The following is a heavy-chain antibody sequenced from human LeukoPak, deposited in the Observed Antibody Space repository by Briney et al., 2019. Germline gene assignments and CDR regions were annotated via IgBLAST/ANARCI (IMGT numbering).Heavy chain of an antibody. Sequence: SQTLSLTCTVSGGSINNGGYDWSWIRQPPGKGLEWIGYIYYSGSSYYNPSLRSRVTISVDTSKTHFSLKLSSVTAADTAVYYCARNRDGYNSFDYWGQGTLVTVSS. V-gene: IGHV4-31*03. CDR2: IYYSGSS. CDR1: GGSINNGGYD. J-gene: IGHJ4*02. CDR3: ARNRDGYNSFDY. D-gene: IGHD5-24*01.